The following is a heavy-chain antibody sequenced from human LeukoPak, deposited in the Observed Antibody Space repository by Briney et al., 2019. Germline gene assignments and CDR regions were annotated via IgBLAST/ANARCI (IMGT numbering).Heavy chain of an antibody. V-gene: IGHV1-69*05. CDR2: IIPIFGTA. CDR3: ARDSGEGGSFDY. Sequence: SVKVSCKASGGTFSSYAISWVRQAPGQGLEWMGGIIPIFGTANYAQKFQGRVTITTDESTSTAYMKLSSLRSEDTAVYYCARDSGEGGSFDYWGQGTLVTVSS. D-gene: IGHD4-17*01. CDR1: GGTFSSYA. J-gene: IGHJ4*02.